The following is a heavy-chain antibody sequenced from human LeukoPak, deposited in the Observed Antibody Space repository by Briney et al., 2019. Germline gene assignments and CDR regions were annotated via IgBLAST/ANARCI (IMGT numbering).Heavy chain of an antibody. Sequence: RGSLRLSCAASGFTFSSYAMHWVRQAPGKGLEWVAVISYDGSNKYYADSVKGRFTISRDNSKNTLYLQMNSLRAEDTAVYYCARVGYGDYFDYWGQGTLVTVSS. CDR1: GFTFSSYA. V-gene: IGHV3-30-3*01. D-gene: IGHD4-17*01. CDR2: ISYDGSNK. CDR3: ARVGYGDYFDY. J-gene: IGHJ4*02.